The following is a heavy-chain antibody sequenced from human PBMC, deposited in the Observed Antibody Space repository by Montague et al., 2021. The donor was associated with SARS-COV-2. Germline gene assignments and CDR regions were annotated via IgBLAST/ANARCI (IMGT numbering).Heavy chain of an antibody. Sequence: SLRLSCAASGFTFSSYGMHWVRQAPGKGLEWVAVISYDGSNKYYADSVKGRFTISRDNSKNTPYLQMNSLRAEDTAVYYCARELLPYYGMDVWGQGTTVTVSS. CDR1: GFTFSSYG. V-gene: IGHV3-30*03. J-gene: IGHJ6*02. D-gene: IGHD1-26*01. CDR3: ARELLPYYGMDV. CDR2: ISYDGSNK.